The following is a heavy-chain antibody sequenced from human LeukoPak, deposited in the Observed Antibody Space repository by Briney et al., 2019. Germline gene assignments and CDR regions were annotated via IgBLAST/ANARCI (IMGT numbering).Heavy chain of an antibody. D-gene: IGHD3-22*01. J-gene: IGHJ2*01. CDR2: LYTNGTV. CDR1: GASITRYY. V-gene: IGHV4-4*07. CDR3: ARLLGSSGYAGDWYFDL. Sequence: SQTLSLTCSVSGASITRYYWTWIRQPVGKGLEWFGRLYTNGTVNYNPSLRSRVTMSRDTSRNQFSLKLTSVTAADTAVYYCARLLGSSGYAGDWYFDLWGPGALVTVSS.